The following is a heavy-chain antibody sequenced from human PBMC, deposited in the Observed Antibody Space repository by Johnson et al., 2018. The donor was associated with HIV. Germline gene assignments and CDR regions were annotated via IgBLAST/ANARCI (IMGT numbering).Heavy chain of an antibody. D-gene: IGHD6-19*01. CDR1: GFTFSSYG. CDR3: AKIGQWRERLDAFDV. CDR2: ITYDGTNK. V-gene: IGHV3-30*02. J-gene: IGHJ3*01. Sequence: VQLVESGGGVVQPGGSLRLSCAASGFTFSSYGMHWVRQAPGKGLEWVAVITYDGTNKYYADSMKGRFTISRDNSKNTLYLQMSSLRPEDTAVYYCAKIGQWRERLDAFDVWGQGTMVTVSS.